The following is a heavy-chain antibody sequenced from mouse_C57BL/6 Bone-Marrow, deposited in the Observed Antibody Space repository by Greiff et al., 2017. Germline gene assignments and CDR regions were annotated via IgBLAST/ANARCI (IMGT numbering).Heavy chain of an antibody. J-gene: IGHJ1*03. V-gene: IGHV1-52*01. Sequence: QVQLQQPGAELVRPGSSVKLSCKASGYTFTSYWMHWVKQRPIQGLEWIGNIDPSDSETHYNQTFTDKATLTVDKPSSTAYMKPSSLTSEDSAVYYCARFAYYYGSSYWYFDVWGTGTTVTVSS. CDR3: ARFAYYYGSSYWYFDV. CDR1: GYTFTSYW. D-gene: IGHD1-1*01. CDR2: IDPSDSET.